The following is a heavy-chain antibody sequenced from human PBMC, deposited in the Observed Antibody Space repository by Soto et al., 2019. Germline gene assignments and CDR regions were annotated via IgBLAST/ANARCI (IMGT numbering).Heavy chain of an antibody. V-gene: IGHV3-48*01. Sequence: EVQLVESGGGLVQPGGSLRLSCAASGFTFSSYSMNWVRQAPGKGLEWVSYISSSSSTIYYADSVKGRFTISRDNAKNSLYLQMNSLIAEDTAVYYCAREPDYYYYMDVWGKGTTVTVSS. CDR1: GFTFSSYS. CDR3: AREPDYYYYMDV. J-gene: IGHJ6*03. CDR2: ISSSSSTI.